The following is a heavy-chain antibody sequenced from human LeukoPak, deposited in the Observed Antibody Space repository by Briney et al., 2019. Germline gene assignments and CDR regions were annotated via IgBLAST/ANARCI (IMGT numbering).Heavy chain of an antibody. CDR1: GFPFSGYA. V-gene: IGHV3-23*01. J-gene: IGHJ4*02. CDR3: AKDLEYYDILTGLD. Sequence: PGGSLRLSGAASGFPFSGYAMSWFRQAPGKGLEWFPAISGSGGSTYYADSVKGRFTISRDNSKNTLYLQMNSLRAEDTAVYYCAKDLEYYDILTGLDWGQGTLVTVSS. CDR2: ISGSGGST. D-gene: IGHD3-9*01.